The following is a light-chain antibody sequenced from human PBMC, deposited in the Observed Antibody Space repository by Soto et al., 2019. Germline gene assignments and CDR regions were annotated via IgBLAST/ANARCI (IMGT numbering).Light chain of an antibody. CDR1: QSVSSNY. CDR3: QQYDKSPPAT. J-gene: IGKJ2*01. CDR2: GAS. Sequence: EIVLTQSPGTLSLSPGERATLSCRASQSVSSNYLAWYQQKPGQAPRLLIYGASSRATGIPDRFSGSGSGTDFTLTISRLEPEDFAVYYCQQYDKSPPATFGQGTNLES. V-gene: IGKV3-20*01.